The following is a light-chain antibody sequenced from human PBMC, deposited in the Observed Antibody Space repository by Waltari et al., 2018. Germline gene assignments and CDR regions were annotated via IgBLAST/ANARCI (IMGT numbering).Light chain of an antibody. CDR2: AAS. CDR1: QSISSY. V-gene: IGKV1-39*01. CDR3: QQSSSTPPFT. Sequence: DIQMTQSPSSLSASVGDRVTITCRASQSISSYLNWYQQKPWKAPKLLIYAASSLQSGVPSRFSGSGSGTDFTLTINSLQPEDFATYYCQQSSSTPPFTFGPGTKVDIK. J-gene: IGKJ3*01.